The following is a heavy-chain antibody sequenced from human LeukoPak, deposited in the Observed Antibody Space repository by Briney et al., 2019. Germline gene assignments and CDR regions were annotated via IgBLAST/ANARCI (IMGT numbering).Heavy chain of an antibody. CDR2: IYYSGST. Sequence: SETLSLTCTVSGGSISSYYWSWIRQPPGKGLEWIGYIYYSGSTNYNPSLKSRVTISVDTSKNQFSLKLSSVTAADTAVYYCATNYGVYYYYYMDVWGKGTTVAISS. V-gene: IGHV4-59*01. CDR1: GGSISSYY. D-gene: IGHD4-17*01. CDR3: ATNYGVYYYYYMDV. J-gene: IGHJ6*03.